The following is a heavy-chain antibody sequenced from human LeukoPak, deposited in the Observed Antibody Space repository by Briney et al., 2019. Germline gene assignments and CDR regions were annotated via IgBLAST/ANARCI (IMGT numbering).Heavy chain of an antibody. Sequence: GGSLRLSCEAPGFTFRNYGVHWVRQAPGKGREWVAVISYDGGHQYSADSVKGRFTLSRDNSKNTVYLQLNSLRAEDTAVYYCAKDRRMMSAYYGMDVWGQGTPVTVSS. CDR2: ISYDGGHQ. CDR3: AKDRRMMSAYYGMDV. J-gene: IGHJ6*02. CDR1: GFTFRNYG. D-gene: IGHD3-16*01. V-gene: IGHV3-30*18.